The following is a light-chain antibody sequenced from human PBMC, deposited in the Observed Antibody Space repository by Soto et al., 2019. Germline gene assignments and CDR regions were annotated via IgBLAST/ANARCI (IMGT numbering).Light chain of an antibody. Sequence: EIVLTQSPATLSLSPGERATLSCRASQSVSSYLAWYQQKPGQAPRLLIYDASNRATGIPARFSGSGSGTDFTRTISGLVPEDFAVYYCQQRSNGYTFGQGTKLEIK. V-gene: IGKV3-11*01. CDR3: QQRSNGYT. CDR2: DAS. J-gene: IGKJ2*01. CDR1: QSVSSY.